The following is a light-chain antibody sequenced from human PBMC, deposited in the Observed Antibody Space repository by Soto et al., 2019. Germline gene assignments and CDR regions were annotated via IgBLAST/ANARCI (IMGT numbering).Light chain of an antibody. CDR1: QSVSSN. J-gene: IGKJ1*01. CDR3: QQYNNWPPWT. CDR2: GEA. Sequence: EIVMTQSPATLSLSPGEIATLSCRASQSVSSNLAWYQQKPGQAPRLLSYGEATRATGIPARFSGSGSGTEFTLTISSLQSEDFAVYYCQQYNNWPPWTFGQGTKVEIK. V-gene: IGKV3-15*01.